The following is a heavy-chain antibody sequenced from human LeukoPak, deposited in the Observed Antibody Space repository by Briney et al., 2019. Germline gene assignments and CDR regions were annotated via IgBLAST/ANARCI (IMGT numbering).Heavy chain of an antibody. D-gene: IGHD3-3*01. J-gene: IGHJ4*02. Sequence: GGSLRLSCAASGFTFSSYAMSWVRQAPGKGLEWVSAISGSGSSTYYADSVKGRFTISRDNSKNTLYLQMNSLRAEDTAVYYCAKDGNRITIFGVVITTDYYFDYWGQGTLVTVSS. CDR2: ISGSGSST. CDR1: GFTFSSYA. V-gene: IGHV3-23*01. CDR3: AKDGNRITIFGVVITTDYYFDY.